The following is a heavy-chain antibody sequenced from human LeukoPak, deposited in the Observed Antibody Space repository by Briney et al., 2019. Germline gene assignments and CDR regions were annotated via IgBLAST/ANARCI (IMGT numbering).Heavy chain of an antibody. J-gene: IGHJ4*02. CDR3: VRDREHGYKLDY. V-gene: IGHV6-1*01. Sequence: SQTLSLTCDISGDSVSSNSAAWNWIRQSPSRGLEWLGRTYYRSKWYNDYAVSVKSRITINSDTSKNQFSLQLNSVTPEGTAVYYCVRDREHGYKLDYWGQGTLVTVSS. CDR1: GDSVSSNSAA. D-gene: IGHD5-24*01. CDR2: TYYRSKWYN.